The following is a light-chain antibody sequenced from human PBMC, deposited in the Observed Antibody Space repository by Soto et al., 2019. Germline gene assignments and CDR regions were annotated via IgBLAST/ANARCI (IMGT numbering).Light chain of an antibody. CDR2: GAS. CDR1: PSVSNN. V-gene: IGKV3-15*01. J-gene: IGKJ5*01. CDR3: QQRSQRNPMT. Sequence: EIVSTQSPATLSLSPGERATLSCRASPSVSNNLDWYQQRPRQGHRLSIYGASTRATGVPARFSGSGCGTDLNLTISSLQSEDVAVYFGQQRSQRNPMTFGQGTRLEIK.